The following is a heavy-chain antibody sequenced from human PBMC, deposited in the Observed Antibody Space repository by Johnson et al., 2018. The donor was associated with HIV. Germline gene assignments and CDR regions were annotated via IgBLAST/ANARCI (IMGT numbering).Heavy chain of an antibody. CDR3: AREGEGYSSSWYDAFDI. J-gene: IGHJ3*02. D-gene: IGHD6-13*01. Sequence: QVQLVESGGGVVQPGRSLRLSCAASGFTFSSYAMHWVRQAPGKGLEWVAVISNDGSNKYYADSVRGRFTISRDNSKNTLYLQMNSLRAEDTAVYYCAREGEGYSSSWYDAFDIWGQGTMVTVSS. CDR2: ISNDGSNK. V-gene: IGHV3-30*04. CDR1: GFTFSSYA.